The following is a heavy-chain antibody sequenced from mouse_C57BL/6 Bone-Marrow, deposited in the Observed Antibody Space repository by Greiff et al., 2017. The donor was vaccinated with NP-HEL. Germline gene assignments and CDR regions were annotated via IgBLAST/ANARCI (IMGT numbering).Heavy chain of an antibody. V-gene: IGHV5-15*01. CDR3: ARGGYGNYGPFDY. Sequence: EVHLVESGGGLVQPGGSLKLSCAASGFTFSGYGMAWVRQAPRKGPEWVAFISNLAYSIYYADTVTGRFTIPRENAKNTRYREMSGLGSEDTAMYYCARGGYGNYGPFDYWGQGTTLTVSS. CDR2: ISNLAYSI. J-gene: IGHJ2*01. D-gene: IGHD2-1*01. CDR1: GFTFSGYG.